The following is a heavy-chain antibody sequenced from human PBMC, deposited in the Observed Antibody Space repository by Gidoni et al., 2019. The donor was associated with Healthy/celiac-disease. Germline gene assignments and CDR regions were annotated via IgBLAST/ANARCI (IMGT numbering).Heavy chain of an antibody. J-gene: IGHJ2*01. D-gene: IGHD5-12*01. CDR1: GFTFDDYA. V-gene: IGHV3-9*01. CDR3: AKGRGYNYWYFDL. CDR2: ISWNSGSI. Sequence: VQLLESGGGLVQPGRSLRISCAASGFTFDDYAMHWVRQAPRKGLEWVSGISWNSGSIGYADSVKGRFTISRDNAKNSLYLKMNSLRDEDTALYYCAKGRGYNYWYFDLWGRGTLVTVSS.